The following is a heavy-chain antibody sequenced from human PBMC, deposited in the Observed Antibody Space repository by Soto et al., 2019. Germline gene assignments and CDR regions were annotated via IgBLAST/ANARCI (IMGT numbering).Heavy chain of an antibody. D-gene: IGHD2-15*01. J-gene: IGHJ4*02. V-gene: IGHV2-5*02. CDR3: AHRPSYCSGGSCYSGFDY. CDR2: IYWDDDK. Sequence: QITLKESGPTLVKPTQTLTLTCTFSGFSLSTSGVGVGWIRQPPGRALEWLALIYWDDDKRYSPSLKSRLTITKDTSKNQVVLTMTNMDPVDTATYYCAHRPSYCSGGSCYSGFDYWGQGTLVTVSS. CDR1: GFSLSTSGVG.